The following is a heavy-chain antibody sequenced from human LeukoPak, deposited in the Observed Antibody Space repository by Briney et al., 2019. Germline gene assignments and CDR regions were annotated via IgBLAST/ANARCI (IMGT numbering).Heavy chain of an antibody. D-gene: IGHD5-12*01. Sequence: GGSLRLSCAASGFTFSTHWMTWVRQAPGKGLEWVANIKQDGSEKYYVDSVKGRFTISRDNAKNSLFLQMNSLRAEDTAVYYCAKDRLPIDYWGQGTLVTVSS. V-gene: IGHV3-7*01. CDR3: AKDRLPIDY. J-gene: IGHJ4*02. CDR1: GFTFSTHW. CDR2: IKQDGSEK.